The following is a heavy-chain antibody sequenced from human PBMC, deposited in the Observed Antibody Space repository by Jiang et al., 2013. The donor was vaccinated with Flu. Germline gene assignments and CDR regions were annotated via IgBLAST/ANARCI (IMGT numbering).Heavy chain of an antibody. V-gene: IGHV2-5*02. J-gene: IGHJ4*02. D-gene: IGHD2-15*01. Sequence: KPTQTLTQTCTFSGFSLSTSGVGVGWIRQPPGKALEWLALIYWDDDKRYSPPLKSRLTITKDTSKNQVVLTMTNMDPVDTATYYCAHRQALDCSGGSCYQYYFAYWGQGTLVTVSS. CDR3: AHRQALDCSGGSCYQYYFAY. CDR1: GFSLSTSGVG. CDR2: IYWDDDK.